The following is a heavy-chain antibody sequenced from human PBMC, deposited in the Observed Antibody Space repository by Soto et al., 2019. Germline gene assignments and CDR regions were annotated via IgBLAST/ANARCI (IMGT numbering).Heavy chain of an antibody. D-gene: IGHD1-20*01. CDR2: IIPIFGTA. J-gene: IGHJ4*02. CDR1: GGTFSSYA. V-gene: IGHV1-69*01. CDR3: ARELVVITGTGYFDY. Sequence: QVKLVQSGAEVKKPGSSVKVSCKASGGTFSSYAISWVRQAPGQGLEWMGGIIPIFGTANYAQKFQGRVTITADESTSTAYMELSSLRSGDTAVYYCARELVVITGTGYFDYWGQGTLVTVSS.